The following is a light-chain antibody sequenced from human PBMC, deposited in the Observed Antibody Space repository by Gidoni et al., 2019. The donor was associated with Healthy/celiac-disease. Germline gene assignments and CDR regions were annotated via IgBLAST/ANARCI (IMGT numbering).Light chain of an antibody. CDR1: QGISSS. CDR2: AAS. CDR3: QQLNSYRLT. V-gene: IGKV1-9*01. Sequence: DIQLTQSPSFLSASVGDRVTITCWASQGISSSLAWYQQKPGKAPKLLIYAASTLQSGVPSRFSGSGSGTEFTLTISSLQPEDFATYYCQQLNSYRLTFGGGTKVEIK. J-gene: IGKJ4*01.